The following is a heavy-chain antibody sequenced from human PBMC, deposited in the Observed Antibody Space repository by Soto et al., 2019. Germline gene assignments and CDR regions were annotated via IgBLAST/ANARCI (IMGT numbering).Heavy chain of an antibody. CDR1: GFTFSKYW. D-gene: IGHD2-8*01. CDR3: AIQDCTNDVCLEAAVTVGGALEY. J-gene: IGHJ4*02. Sequence: EVQLVESGGGLVQPGKALRLSCAAAGFTFSKYWMHWVRQAPGKWPVWVSSISSDGTTTDYADSVKGRFAISRDTVKNTLCLQMDSRRVEDTAVYYCAIQDCTNDVCLEAAVTVGGALEYWGQGAQVTVSS. V-gene: IGHV3-74*01. CDR2: ISSDGTTT.